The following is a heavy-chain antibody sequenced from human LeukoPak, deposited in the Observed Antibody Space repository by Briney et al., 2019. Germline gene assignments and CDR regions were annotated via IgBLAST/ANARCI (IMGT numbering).Heavy chain of an antibody. CDR1: GFTFSSYG. CDR2: ISYDGSNK. CDR3: ATQWGYDSMGFDY. V-gene: IGHV3-30*03. J-gene: IGHJ4*02. D-gene: IGHD5-12*01. Sequence: GGSLRLSCAASGFTFSSYGMHWVRKAPGKGRGWVAVISYDGSNKYYADSVKGRFTISRDNSKNTLYLQMNSLRAEDTAVYYCATQWGYDSMGFDYWGQGTLVTVSS.